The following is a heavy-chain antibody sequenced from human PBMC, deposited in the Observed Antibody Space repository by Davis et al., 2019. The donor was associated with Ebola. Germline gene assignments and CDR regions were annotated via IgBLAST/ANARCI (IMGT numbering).Heavy chain of an antibody. CDR2: INPGNENT. V-gene: IGHV1-3*01. Sequence: ASVKVFCKASGYTFSRHSIHWVRQAPGQRLEWMGWINPGNENTKYSEKFQGRLTITRDTSANTAYMELSSLRSEDAAVYYCASYLPMGGFDWPRFDYWGQGTLVTVSS. D-gene: IGHD3-9*01. CDR3: ASYLPMGGFDWPRFDY. CDR1: GYTFSRHS. J-gene: IGHJ4*02.